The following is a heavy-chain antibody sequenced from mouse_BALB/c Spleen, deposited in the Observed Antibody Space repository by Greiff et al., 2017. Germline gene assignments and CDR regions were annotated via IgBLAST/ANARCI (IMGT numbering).Heavy chain of an antibody. J-gene: IGHJ3*01. CDR1: GFNIKDYY. D-gene: IGHD2-10*02. Sequence: EVKLVESGAELVRSGASVKLSCTASGFNIKDYYMHWVKQRPEQGLEWIGWIDPENGDTEYAPKFQGKATMTADTSSNTAYLQRSSLTSEDTAVYYCNAPYGNYLAWFAYWGQGTLVTVSA. V-gene: IGHV14-4*02. CDR2: IDPENGDT. CDR3: NAPYGNYLAWFAY.